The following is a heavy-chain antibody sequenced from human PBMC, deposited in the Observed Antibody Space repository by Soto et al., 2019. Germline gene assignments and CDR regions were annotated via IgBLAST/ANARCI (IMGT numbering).Heavy chain of an antibody. CDR1: GYTFTSYG. Sequence: ASVKVSCKASGYTFTSYGISWVRQAPGQGLEWMGWISAYNGNTNYAQKLQGRVTMTRNTSISTAYMELSSLRSEDTAVYYCARGDGLHRWQWLAQWGYWGQGTLVTVSS. J-gene: IGHJ4*02. V-gene: IGHV1-18*01. CDR2: ISAYNGNT. CDR3: ARGDGLHRWQWLAQWGY. D-gene: IGHD6-19*01.